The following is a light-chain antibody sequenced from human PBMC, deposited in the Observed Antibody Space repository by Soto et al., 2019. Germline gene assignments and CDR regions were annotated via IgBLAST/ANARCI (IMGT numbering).Light chain of an antibody. CDR3: QQYNSYPYT. J-gene: IGKJ2*01. CDR2: KAS. Sequence: DIQMTQSPSTLSASVGDRVTITCRASQSISTWLAWYQQKPGKAPKLLIYKASNLESGVPSRFGGSGSATQFTLTISSLQPDDFATYYCQQYNSYPYTFGQGTKLEIK. V-gene: IGKV1-5*03. CDR1: QSISTW.